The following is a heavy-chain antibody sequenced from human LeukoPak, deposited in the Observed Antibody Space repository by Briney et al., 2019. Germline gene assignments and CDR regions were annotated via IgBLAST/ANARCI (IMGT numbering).Heavy chain of an antibody. D-gene: IGHD4-11*01. J-gene: IGHJ3*02. Sequence: SETLSLTCTVSGGSISSYYWSWIRQPPGKGLEWIGYIYYSGSTNYNPSLKSRVTLSVDTSKNQFSLKLSSVTAADTAVYYCTGLQGSADAFDIWGQGTMVTVSS. CDR1: GGSISSYY. CDR2: IYYSGST. V-gene: IGHV4-59*01. CDR3: TGLQGSADAFDI.